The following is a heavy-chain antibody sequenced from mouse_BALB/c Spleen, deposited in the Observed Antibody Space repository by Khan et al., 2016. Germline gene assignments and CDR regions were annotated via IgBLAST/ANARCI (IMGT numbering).Heavy chain of an antibody. CDR1: GFDFSRYW. CDR3: ARLHYYGYMNY. Sequence: EVKLLESGGGLVQPGGSLKLSCAASGFDFSRYWMSWVRQAPGKGLEWIGEINPDSSTINYTPSLKDKSITFRDTATNTLSLQMSKVRSDDTARYYCARLHYYGYMNYWGQGTTLTVSS. CDR2: INPDSSTI. D-gene: IGHD1-2*01. V-gene: IGHV4-1*02. J-gene: IGHJ2*01.